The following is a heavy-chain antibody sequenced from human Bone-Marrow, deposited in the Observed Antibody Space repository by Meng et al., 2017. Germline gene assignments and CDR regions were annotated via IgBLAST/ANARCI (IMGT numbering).Heavy chain of an antibody. CDR2: IWYDGSNK. Sequence: HGQLVGSGGGVVQPGRSLRLSCAASGFTFSSYGMHWVRQAPGKGLEWVAVIWYDGSNKYYADSVKGRFTISRDNSKNTLYLQMNSLRAEDTAVYYCARDRESGCPDYWGQGTLVTVSS. V-gene: IGHV3-33*01. J-gene: IGHJ4*02. CDR3: ARDRESGCPDY. CDR1: GFTFSSYG. D-gene: IGHD6-19*01.